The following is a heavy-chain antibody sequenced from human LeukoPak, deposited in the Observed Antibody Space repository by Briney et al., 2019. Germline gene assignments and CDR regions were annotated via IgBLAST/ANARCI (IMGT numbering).Heavy chain of an antibody. J-gene: IGHJ3*02. CDR2: ISGSGGST. Sequence: GGSLRLSCAASGFTFSSYAMSWVRQAPGKGLEWVSAISGSGGSTYYADSVKGRFTISRDNAKNSLYLQMNSLRAEDTAVYYCARSGSSSWRAFDIWGQGTMVTVSS. V-gene: IGHV3-23*01. D-gene: IGHD6-13*01. CDR1: GFTFSSYA. CDR3: ARSGSSSWRAFDI.